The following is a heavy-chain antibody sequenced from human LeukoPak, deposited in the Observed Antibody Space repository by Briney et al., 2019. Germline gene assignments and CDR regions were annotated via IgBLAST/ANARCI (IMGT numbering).Heavy chain of an antibody. CDR2: IYSGGST. D-gene: IGHD1-1*01. CDR3: ARDFPGTSDY. CDR1: GFTVSSNY. V-gene: IGHV3-53*01. Sequence: GSLSLSCAASGFTVSSNYMSWVRQAPGKGLEWVSVIYSGGSTYYADSVKGRFTISRDNSKNTLYLQMNSLRAEDTAVYYCARDFPGTSDYWGQGTLVTVSS. J-gene: IGHJ4*02.